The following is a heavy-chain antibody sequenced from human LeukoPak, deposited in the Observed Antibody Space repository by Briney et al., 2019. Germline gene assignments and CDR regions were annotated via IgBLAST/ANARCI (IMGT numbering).Heavy chain of an antibody. V-gene: IGHV1-69*05. Sequence: SVKVSCKASGGTFSSYAISWVRQAPGQGLEWMGGIIPIFGTANYAQKFQGRVTITTDESTSTAYMELSSLRSEDMAVYYCARTDPPYYYDSVNWFDPWGQGTLVTVSS. J-gene: IGHJ5*02. CDR3: ARTDPPYYYDSVNWFDP. CDR1: GGTFSSYA. D-gene: IGHD3-22*01. CDR2: IIPIFGTA.